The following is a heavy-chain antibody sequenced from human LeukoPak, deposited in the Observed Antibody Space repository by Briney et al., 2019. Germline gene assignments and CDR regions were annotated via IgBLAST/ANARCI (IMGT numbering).Heavy chain of an antibody. J-gene: IGHJ4*02. D-gene: IGHD3-22*01. CDR3: ARAASGYYSPFDY. V-gene: IGHV4-61*08. Sequence: SETLSLTCTVSGDSISSGDYYWSWIRQPPGKGLEWIGYIYYRGSANYNPSLKSRVTISVDASKNQFSLKLSSVTAADTAVYYCARAASGYYSPFDYWGQGTLVTVSS. CDR2: IYYRGSA. CDR1: GDSISSGDYY.